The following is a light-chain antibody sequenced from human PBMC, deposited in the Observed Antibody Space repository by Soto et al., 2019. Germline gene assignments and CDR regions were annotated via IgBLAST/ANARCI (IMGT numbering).Light chain of an antibody. CDR1: QDISTF. J-gene: IGKJ4*01. CDR3: QQYKAYPLT. Sequence: DIQMTQSPSSLSASVGDRVTLTCRANQDISTFLAWFQQKPGKAPKSLIKGASNLQSGVPSRFSGSGSGTDFSLTISDLQPEDVATYYCQQYKAYPLTFGGGTKVEI. CDR2: GAS. V-gene: IGKV1-16*01.